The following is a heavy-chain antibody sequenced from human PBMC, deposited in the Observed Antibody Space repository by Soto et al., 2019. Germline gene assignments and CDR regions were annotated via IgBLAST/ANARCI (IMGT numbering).Heavy chain of an antibody. V-gene: IGHV1-69*01. CDR1: GGTFNRYA. Sequence: QVQLVQSGAEVKKPGSSVKVSCKASGGTFNRYAISWVRQAPGQGLEWMGGIIPIFGIGNDAQRFQGRVTISADESTGSAYMELSSLRSEDTGVYYCARLAITLFGVVFIPLHYYSEIDVWGQGTTVTVSS. CDR2: IIPIFGIG. J-gene: IGHJ6*02. D-gene: IGHD3-3*01. CDR3: ARLAITLFGVVFIPLHYYSEIDV.